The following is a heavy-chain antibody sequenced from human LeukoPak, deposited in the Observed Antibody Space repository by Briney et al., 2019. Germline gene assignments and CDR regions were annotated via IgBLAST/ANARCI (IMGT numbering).Heavy chain of an antibody. CDR3: ARTGMRSDMLFYYYYGMDV. V-gene: IGHV1-18*01. J-gene: IGHJ6*02. CDR2: ISAYNGNT. Sequence: ASVKVSCKASGYTFTSYGISWVRQAPGQGLEWMGWISAYNGNTNYAQKLQGRVTMTTDTSTSTAYMELSSLRSDDTAVYYCARTGMRSDMLFYYYYGMDVWGQGTTVTVSS. CDR1: GYTFTSYG. D-gene: IGHD2-21*01.